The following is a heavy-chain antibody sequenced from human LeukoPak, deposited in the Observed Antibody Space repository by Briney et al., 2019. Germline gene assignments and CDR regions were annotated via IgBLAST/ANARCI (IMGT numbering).Heavy chain of an antibody. J-gene: IGHJ4*02. CDR3: TRDSSYGDYSTAFDY. CDR2: SGSTT. D-gene: IGHD4-17*01. Sequence: PGGSLRLSCAASGFIFSNYAMTWVRQAPGKGLEWVSSSGSTTDYSDSVKGRFTISRDNSKNTLYLQINSLRADDTAVYYCTRDSSYGDYSTAFDYWGQGALVTVSS. CDR1: GFIFSNYA. V-gene: IGHV3-23*01.